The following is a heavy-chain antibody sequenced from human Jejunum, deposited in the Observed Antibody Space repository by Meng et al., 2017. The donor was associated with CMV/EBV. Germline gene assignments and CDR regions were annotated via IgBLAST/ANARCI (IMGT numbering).Heavy chain of an antibody. Sequence: KASGYTFSSYVIGWVRQAPGQGLEWMGWISTYNGNTNYAPNLQGRVTMTTDTSTSTAYMELRGLRSDDTAVYFCARGLIAALFDYWGQGTPVTVSS. CDR1: GYTFSSYV. V-gene: IGHV1-18*01. D-gene: IGHD6-25*01. CDR3: ARGLIAALFDY. CDR2: ISTYNGNT. J-gene: IGHJ4*02.